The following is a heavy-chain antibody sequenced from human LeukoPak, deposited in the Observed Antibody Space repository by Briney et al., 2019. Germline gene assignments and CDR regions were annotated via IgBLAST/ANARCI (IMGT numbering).Heavy chain of an antibody. CDR3: ARDQQQLVLFDI. CDR1: GGTFSSYA. V-gene: IGHV1-69*04. D-gene: IGHD6-13*01. J-gene: IGHJ3*02. Sequence: SVKVSCKASGGTFSSYAISWVRQAPGQGLEWMGRIIPILGIANYAQKFQGRVTITADKSTSTAYMELSSLRSEDTAVYYCARDQQQLVLFDIWGQGTMVTVSS. CDR2: IIPILGIA.